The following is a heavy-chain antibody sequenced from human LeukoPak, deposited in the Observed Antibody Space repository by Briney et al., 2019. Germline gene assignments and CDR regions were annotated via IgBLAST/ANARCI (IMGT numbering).Heavy chain of an antibody. J-gene: IGHJ4*02. D-gene: IGHD3-22*01. CDR1: GFTFSSYG. CDR3: AREIGDYYDSSGADY. CDR2: IWYDGSNK. Sequence: GGSLRLSCAASGFTFSSYGMHWVRQAPGKGLEWVAVIWYDGSNKYYADSVKGRFTISRDNSKNTLYLQMNGLRAEDTAVYYCAREIGDYYDSSGADYWGQGTLVTVSS. V-gene: IGHV3-33*01.